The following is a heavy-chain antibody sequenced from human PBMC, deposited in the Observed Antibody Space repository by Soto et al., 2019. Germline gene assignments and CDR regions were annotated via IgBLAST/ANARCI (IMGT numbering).Heavy chain of an antibody. CDR3: ASLTRYGSGSYYSYYYYGMDV. J-gene: IGHJ6*02. CDR2: INHSGST. V-gene: IGHV4-34*01. D-gene: IGHD3-10*01. CDR1: GGSFSGCY. Sequence: SETLSLTCAVYGGSFSGCYWSWIRQPPGKGLEWIGEINHSGSTNYNPSLKSRVTISVDTSKNQFSLKLSSVTAADTAVYYCASLTRYGSGSYYSYYYYGMDVWGQGTTVTVSS.